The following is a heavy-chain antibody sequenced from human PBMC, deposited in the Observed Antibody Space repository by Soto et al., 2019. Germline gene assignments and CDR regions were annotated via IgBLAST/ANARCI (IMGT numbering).Heavy chain of an antibody. CDR1: GVTFSSYA. J-gene: IGHJ4*02. CDR2: ISGSGGST. Sequence: GGSLRLSCAASGVTFSSYAMSWVRQAPGKGLEWVSAISGSGGSTYYADSVKGRFTISRDNSKNTLYLQMNSLRAEDTAVYYCAKSQAVAGTEGFDYWGQGTLVTVSS. D-gene: IGHD6-19*01. CDR3: AKSQAVAGTEGFDY. V-gene: IGHV3-23*01.